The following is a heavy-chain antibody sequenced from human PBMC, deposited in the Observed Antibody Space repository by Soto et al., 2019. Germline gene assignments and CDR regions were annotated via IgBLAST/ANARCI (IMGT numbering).Heavy chain of an antibody. V-gene: IGHV3-48*03. CDR2: ISSRWSAL. D-gene: IGHD1-1*01. Sequence: GGSLRLSCAASGFTFSSYEMNWVRQAQGKGQEWIRYISSRWSALYYADSVEGRCTISRNNAKNSRYLQMNSLRVEDTAIYYCAPAPTGLDVWGQGPTVTVSS. CDR3: APAPTGLDV. J-gene: IGHJ6*02. CDR1: GFTFSSYE.